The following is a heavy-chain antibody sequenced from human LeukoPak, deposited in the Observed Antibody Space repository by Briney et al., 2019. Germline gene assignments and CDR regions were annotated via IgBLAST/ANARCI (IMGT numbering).Heavy chain of an antibody. CDR3: ARVPYYYDSSGYYSRFDP. D-gene: IGHD3-22*01. J-gene: IGHJ5*02. CDR1: GGSFSGYY. V-gene: IGHV4-34*01. CDR2: INHSGST. Sequence: SETLSLTCAVYGGSFSGYYWSWIRQPPGKGLEWIGEINHSGSTNYNPSLKSRVTISVDTSKNQFSLKLSSVTTADTAVYYCARVPYYYDSSGYYSRFDPWGQGTLVTVSS.